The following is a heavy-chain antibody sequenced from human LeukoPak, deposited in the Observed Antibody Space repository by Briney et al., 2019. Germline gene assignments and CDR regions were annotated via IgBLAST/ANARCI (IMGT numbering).Heavy chain of an antibody. CDR1: GGTFSSYA. CDR3: ARALRRLRSGINWFDP. CDR2: IIPIFGTA. V-gene: IGHV1-69*06. J-gene: IGHJ5*02. Sequence: ASVKVSCKASGGTFSSYAISWVRQAPGQGLEWMGGIIPIFGTANYAQKFQGRVTITADKSTSTAYMELSSLRSEDTAVYYCARALRRLRSGINWFDPWGQGILVTVSS. D-gene: IGHD3-16*01.